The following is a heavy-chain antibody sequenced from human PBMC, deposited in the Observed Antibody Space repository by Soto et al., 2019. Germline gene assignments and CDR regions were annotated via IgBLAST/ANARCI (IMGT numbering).Heavy chain of an antibody. CDR3: XXXPSGEQWLVXXXXXY. CDR2: ISYDGSNK. D-gene: IGHD6-19*01. Sequence: QVQLVESGGGVVQPGRSLRLSCAASGFTFSSYAMHWVRQAPGKGLEWVAVISYDGSNKYYADSVKGRFTISRDNSKNTLYLQMNSLRAEDTXXXXXXXXPSGEQWLVXXXXXYWGQG. V-gene: IGHV3-30-3*01. CDR1: GFTFSSYA. J-gene: IGHJ4*02.